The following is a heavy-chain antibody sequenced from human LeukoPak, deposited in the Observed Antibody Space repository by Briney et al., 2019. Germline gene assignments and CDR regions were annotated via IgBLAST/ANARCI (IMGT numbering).Heavy chain of an antibody. CDR1: GYTFTGHY. V-gene: IGHV1-2*02. Sequence: ASVKVSCKASGYTFTGHYMHWMRQAPGQGLEWMGWINPNSGGTNNAQKFQGRVTMTRDTSISTAYMELSRLTSDDTAVYYCARGNGMDVWGQGTAVTVSS. CDR3: ARGNGMDV. J-gene: IGHJ6*02. CDR2: INPNSGGT.